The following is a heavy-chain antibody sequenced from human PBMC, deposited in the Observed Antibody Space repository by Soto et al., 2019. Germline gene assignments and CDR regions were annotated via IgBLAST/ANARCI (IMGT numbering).Heavy chain of an antibody. D-gene: IGHD5-18*01. V-gene: IGHV4-30-4*01. J-gene: IGHJ2*01. CDR1: GGSISSGDYY. CDR2: IYYSGST. Sequence: QVQLQESGPGLVKPSQTLSLTCTVSGGSISSGDYYWSWIRQPPGKGLEWIGYIYYSGSTYYNPSLKSRVTISVDTSKNQFPLKLSSVTAADTAVYYCARGGYSTAMGTSWYFDLWGRGTLVTVSS. CDR3: ARGGYSTAMGTSWYFDL.